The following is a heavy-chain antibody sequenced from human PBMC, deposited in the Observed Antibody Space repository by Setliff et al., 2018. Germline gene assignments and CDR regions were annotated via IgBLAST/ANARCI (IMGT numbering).Heavy chain of an antibody. V-gene: IGHV1-2*02. Sequence: GASVKVSCKASGYSFTDYYIHWVRQAPGQGLEWVGWINPHSGGTTFARKFQGRVTTTRDTSISTAHMELSSLRSDDTAVYYCARAWYDNSGYYYENYYYFMDVWGKGTTVTVSS. J-gene: IGHJ6*03. CDR2: INPHSGGT. CDR1: GYSFTDYY. CDR3: ARAWYDNSGYYYENYYYFMDV. D-gene: IGHD3-22*01.